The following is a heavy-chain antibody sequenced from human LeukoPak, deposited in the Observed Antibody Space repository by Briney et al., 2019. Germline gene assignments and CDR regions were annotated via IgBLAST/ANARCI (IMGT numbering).Heavy chain of an antibody. CDR2: ISVDGGST. V-gene: IGHV3-43*02. Sequence: PGGSLRLSCAASGFTFDDYAMHWVPQPPGKGLEWVSLISVDGGSTYYADSVKGRFTISRDNRKNSLYLQMNCLRTEDTALYYWAKDMAERGCDYWGQGTLVTVSS. D-gene: IGHD1-14*01. CDR1: GFTFDDYA. J-gene: IGHJ4*02. CDR3: AKDMAERGCDY.